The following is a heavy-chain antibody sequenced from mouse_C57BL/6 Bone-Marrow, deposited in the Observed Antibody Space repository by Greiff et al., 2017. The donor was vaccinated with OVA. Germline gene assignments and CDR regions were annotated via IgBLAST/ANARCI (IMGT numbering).Heavy chain of an antibody. V-gene: IGHV1-7*01. CDR3: ARKGDGSRLYYARDW. Sequence: QVQLQQSGAELAKPGASVKLSCKASGYTFTSYWMHWVKQRPGQGLEWIGYINPSSGYTKSNQKFKDKPTLTADKSSSTAYIQLTSLTYEDSADYCRARKGDGSRLYYARDWWGKGKSVTVAS. CDR2: INPSSGYT. CDR1: GYTFTSYW. J-gene: IGHJ4*01. D-gene: IGHD1-1*01.